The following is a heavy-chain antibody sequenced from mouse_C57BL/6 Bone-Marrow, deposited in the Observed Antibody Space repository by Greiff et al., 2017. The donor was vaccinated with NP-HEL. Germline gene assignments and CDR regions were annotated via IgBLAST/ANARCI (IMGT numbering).Heavy chain of an antibody. D-gene: IGHD1-1*01. V-gene: IGHV10-1*01. CDR1: GFSFNTYA. Sequence: EVKVEESGGGLVQPKGSLKLSCAASGFSFNTYAMNWVRQAPGKGLEWVARIRSKSNNYATYYADSVKDRFTISRDDSESMLYLQMNNLKTEDTAMYYCVRGYYGHWGQGTTLTVSS. CDR3: VRGYYGH. CDR2: IRSKSNNYAT. J-gene: IGHJ2*01.